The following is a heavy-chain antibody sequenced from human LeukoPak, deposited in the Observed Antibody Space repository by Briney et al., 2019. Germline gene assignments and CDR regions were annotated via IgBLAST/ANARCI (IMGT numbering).Heavy chain of an antibody. CDR1: GFTFSSYA. J-gene: IGHJ5*02. V-gene: IGHV3-23*01. CDR2: ISGSGGST. Sequence: PGGSLRLSCAASGFTFSSYAMNWVRQAPGKGLEWVSGISGSGGSTYYADSVKGRFTISRDNSKSTLYLEMNSLRAEDTAVYYCARDLRLHGREFGPWGQGTLVTGSS. D-gene: IGHD4-11*01. CDR3: ARDLRLHGREFGP.